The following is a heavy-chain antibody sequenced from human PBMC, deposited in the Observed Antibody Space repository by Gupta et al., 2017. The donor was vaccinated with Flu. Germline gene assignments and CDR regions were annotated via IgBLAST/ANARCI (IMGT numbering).Heavy chain of an antibody. CDR1: SNYG. CDR2: ISYDGSNK. CDR3: SKDRDNSGWYGGDY. J-gene: IGHJ4*02. V-gene: IGHV3-30*18. Sequence: SNYGMHWFRQAPGKGLEWVAVISYDGSNKFCGDSVRGRFTISRDNSRSTLYLQMNRLRAEDTAVYYCSKDRDNSGWYGGDYWGQGTLVTVSS. D-gene: IGHD6-19*01.